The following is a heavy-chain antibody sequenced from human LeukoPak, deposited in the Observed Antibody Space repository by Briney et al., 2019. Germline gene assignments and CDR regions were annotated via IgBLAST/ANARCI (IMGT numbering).Heavy chain of an antibody. Sequence: GGSLRLSCAASGFTFSSYAMSWVRQAPGKGLEWVSAISGSGGSTYYADSVKGRFTISRDNSKNTLYLQMNSLRAEDTAVYYCAKRGGGATNYYDINLGYYMDVWGKGTTVTISS. CDR1: GFTFSSYA. V-gene: IGHV3-23*01. J-gene: IGHJ6*03. CDR3: AKRGGGATNYYDINLGYYMDV. CDR2: ISGSGGST. D-gene: IGHD3-22*01.